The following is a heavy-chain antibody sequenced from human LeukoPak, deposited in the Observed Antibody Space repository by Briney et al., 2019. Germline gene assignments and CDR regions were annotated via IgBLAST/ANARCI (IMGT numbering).Heavy chain of an antibody. CDR3: ARQGPFGEFHMDV. CDR2: INHSGST. CDR1: GGSFSGYY. J-gene: IGHJ6*03. D-gene: IGHD3-10*01. Sequence: SETLSLTCAVYGGSFSGYYWSWIRQPPGKGLEWIGEINHSGSTNSNPSLKSRVTISVDTSKNQISLKLRSVTAADTAVYYCARQGPFGEFHMDVWGKGTTVTISS. V-gene: IGHV4-34*01.